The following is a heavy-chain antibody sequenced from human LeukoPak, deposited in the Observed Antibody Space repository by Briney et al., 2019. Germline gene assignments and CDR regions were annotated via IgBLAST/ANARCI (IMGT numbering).Heavy chain of an antibody. CDR2: IYYSGST. V-gene: IGHV4-59*08. Sequence: SETLSLTCTVSGGSISSYYWSWIRQPPGKGLEWIGYIYYSGSTNYNPSLKSRVTISVDTSRNQFSLKLTSVTAADTAVYYCARQSFAPFQVGPETPIESWGQGTLVTVSS. D-gene: IGHD1-26*01. CDR3: ARQSFAPFQVGPETPIES. J-gene: IGHJ4*02. CDR1: GGSISSYY.